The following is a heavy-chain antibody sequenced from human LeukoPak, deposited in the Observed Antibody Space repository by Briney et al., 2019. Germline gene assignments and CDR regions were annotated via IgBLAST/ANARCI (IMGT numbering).Heavy chain of an antibody. CDR3: AFPWVGSSSYITAYYYGMDV. CDR2: IIPILGIA. CDR1: GGTFSSYA. D-gene: IGHD6-13*01. V-gene: IGHV1-69*04. Sequence: ASVKVSCKASGGTFSSYAISWVQQAPGQGLEWMGRIIPILGIANYAQKFQGRVTITADKSTSTAYMELSSLRSEDTAVYYCAFPWVGSSSYITAYYYGMDVWGQGTTVTVSS. J-gene: IGHJ6*02.